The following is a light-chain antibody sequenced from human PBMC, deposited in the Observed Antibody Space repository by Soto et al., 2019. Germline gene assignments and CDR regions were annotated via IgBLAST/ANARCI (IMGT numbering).Light chain of an antibody. Sequence: EIVLTQSPGTLSLSPGERATLSCRASQSVSSNYLAWFQQKPGQAPRLLIYGVSSRATGIPDRFSGSGSGTDFTLTISRLEPEDLAVYYCQQYGSSPRTFGQGTKV. CDR2: GVS. V-gene: IGKV3-20*01. J-gene: IGKJ1*01. CDR3: QQYGSSPRT. CDR1: QSVSSNY.